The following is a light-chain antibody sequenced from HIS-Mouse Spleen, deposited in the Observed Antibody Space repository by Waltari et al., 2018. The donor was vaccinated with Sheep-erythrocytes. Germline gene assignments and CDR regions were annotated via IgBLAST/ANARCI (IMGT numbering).Light chain of an antibody. CDR1: SSDVGSYNL. Sequence: QSALTQPASVSGSPGQSITISCTGTSSDVGSYNLVSWYQQHPGKAPKLMIYEGSKRPSGVSNRFACSKSCNTASLTISGLQAEDEADYYCCSYAGSSTPWVFGGGTKLTVL. J-gene: IGLJ3*02. CDR3: CSYAGSSTPWV. V-gene: IGLV2-23*01. CDR2: EGS.